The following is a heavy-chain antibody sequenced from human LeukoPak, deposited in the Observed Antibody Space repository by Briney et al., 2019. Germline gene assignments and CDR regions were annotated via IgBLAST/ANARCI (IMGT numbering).Heavy chain of an antibody. CDR1: GFTFSSYS. D-gene: IGHD4-17*01. CDR2: ISYDVSHI. J-gene: IGHJ4*02. Sequence: GGSLRLSCAASGFTFSSYSMKWVRQAQGKGLEWVAFISYDVSHIYYADSVKGRFTISRDNSKNTLYLQMNSLRAKDTAVYYCAGYAYGFDYWGQGTLVTVSS. CDR3: AGYAYGFDY. V-gene: IGHV3-30*03.